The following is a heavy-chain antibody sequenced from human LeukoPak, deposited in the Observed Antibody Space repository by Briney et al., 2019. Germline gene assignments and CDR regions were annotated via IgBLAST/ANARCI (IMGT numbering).Heavy chain of an antibody. Sequence: GGSLRLSCAASGFSFSSYSMNWVRQAPGKGLEWVSYIRSSSSTRYYADSVKGRFTISRDNAKNSLYLQMNSLRVDDSAVYYCATRPSGLLATTKKYFDYWGQGSLVTVSS. D-gene: IGHD5-24*01. CDR1: GFSFSSYS. CDR3: ATRPSGLLATTKKYFDY. J-gene: IGHJ4*02. V-gene: IGHV3-48*01. CDR2: IRSSSSTR.